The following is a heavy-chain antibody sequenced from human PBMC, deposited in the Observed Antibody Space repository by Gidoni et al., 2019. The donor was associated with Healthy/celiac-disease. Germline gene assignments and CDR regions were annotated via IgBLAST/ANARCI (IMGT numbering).Heavy chain of an antibody. Sequence: QVPLVQSGAEVKKPASPVQVSRKASGGPFSSYAISRVRQAPGQGLVGMGRIIPILGIANYAQKFQGRVTITADKSTSTAYMELSSLRSEDTAVYYCARDVSDYLDYSSGMDVWGQGTTVTVSS. CDR1: GGPFSSYA. D-gene: IGHD3-10*01. V-gene: IGHV1-69*04. CDR3: ARDVSDYLDYSSGMDV. J-gene: IGHJ6*02. CDR2: IIPILGIA.